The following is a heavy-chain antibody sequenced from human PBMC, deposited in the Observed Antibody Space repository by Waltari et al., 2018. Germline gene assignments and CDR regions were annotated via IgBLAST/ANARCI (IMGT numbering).Heavy chain of an antibody. V-gene: IGHV4-34*02. J-gene: IGHJ5*02. Sequence: QVQLQQWGAGLLKPSETQSLTCAVSGGSFSGYYWTWIRQPPGKGLVWIGDITHTGTTNYNSSLKSRVTMSMDTSKNQLSLTVTSVTAADTAIYYCAAXRRSSGAGFDPWGQGTLVTVSS. CDR2: ITHTGTT. CDR1: GGSFSGYY. CDR3: AAXRRSSGAGFDP. D-gene: IGHD3-10*01.